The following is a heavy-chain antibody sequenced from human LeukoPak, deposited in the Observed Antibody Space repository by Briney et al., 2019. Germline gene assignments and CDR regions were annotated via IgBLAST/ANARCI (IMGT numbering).Heavy chain of an antibody. CDR1: GFTFNKAW. CDR3: TAGTGYSDFDY. V-gene: IGHV3-15*01. D-gene: IGHD3/OR15-3a*01. CDR2: IKSKTDGGTT. Sequence: GGSLRLSCAASGFTFNKAWMSWVRQTPGKGLEWVGRIKSKTDGGTTDYAAPVKGRFTISRDDSENTLYLQMNGLKTEDTAVYYCTAGTGYSDFDYWGQGTLVTVSS. J-gene: IGHJ4*02.